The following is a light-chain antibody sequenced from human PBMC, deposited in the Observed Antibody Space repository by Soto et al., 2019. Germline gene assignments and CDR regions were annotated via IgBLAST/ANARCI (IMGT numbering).Light chain of an antibody. CDR3: QVWDVSSDLRV. CDR1: NIGSKN. CDR2: DDT. Sequence: SYELTQAPSVSVAPGQTARISCGGTNIGSKNVHWYQQKPGQAPVLVVYDDTDRPSGIPARFSGSNSGNTATLTISRVEDGDEADYFCQVWDVSSDLRVFGTGTQLTVL. J-gene: IGLJ1*01. V-gene: IGLV3-21*02.